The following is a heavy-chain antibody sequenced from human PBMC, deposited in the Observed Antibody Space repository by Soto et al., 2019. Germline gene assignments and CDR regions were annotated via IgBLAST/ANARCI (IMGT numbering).Heavy chain of an antibody. CDR3: ARDDPPTHY. Sequence: QVQLVQSGAEVKKPGASVKVSCKSSGYTFTSYFISWVRQAPGQGLERMGWISAYNGNTNYAQKLQGRVTMTTDTSTSTAHMELRSLRSDDTAVYYSARDDPPTHYWGQGPLVTVSS. CDR1: GYTFTSYF. CDR2: ISAYNGNT. J-gene: IGHJ4*02. V-gene: IGHV1-18*01. D-gene: IGHD4-17*01.